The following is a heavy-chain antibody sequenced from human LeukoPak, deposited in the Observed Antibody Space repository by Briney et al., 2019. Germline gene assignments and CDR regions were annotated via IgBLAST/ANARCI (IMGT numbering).Heavy chain of an antibody. CDR2: IRYDGSNK. V-gene: IGHV3-30*02. J-gene: IGHJ4*02. CDR3: AKDSSSWPSGGSFDY. CDR1: GFTFSSYG. Sequence: GGSLRLPCAASGFTFSSYGMHWVRQAPGKGLEWVAFIRYDGSNKYYADSVKGRFTISRDNSKNTLYLQMNSLRAEDTAVYYCAKDSSSWPSGGSFDYWGQGTVVTVSS. D-gene: IGHD6-13*01.